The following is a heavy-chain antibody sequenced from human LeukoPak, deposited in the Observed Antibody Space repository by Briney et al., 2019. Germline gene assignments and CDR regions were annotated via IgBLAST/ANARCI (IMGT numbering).Heavy chain of an antibody. V-gene: IGHV3-33*01. CDR2: IWYGGSNK. CDR3: ARDHSSGYYYFDY. D-gene: IGHD3-22*01. CDR1: GFTFSSYG. Sequence: GGSLRLSCAASGFTFSSYGMHWVRQAPGKGLEWVAVIWYGGSNKYYADSVKGRFTISRDNSKNTLYLQMNSLRAEDTAVYYCARDHSSGYYYFDYWGQGPLVTVSS. J-gene: IGHJ4*02.